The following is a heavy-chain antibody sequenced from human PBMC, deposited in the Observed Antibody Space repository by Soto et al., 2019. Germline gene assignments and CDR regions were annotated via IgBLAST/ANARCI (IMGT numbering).Heavy chain of an antibody. V-gene: IGHV1-69*13. CDR1: GGTFSXYA. J-gene: IGHJ6*02. D-gene: IGHD2-2*01. CDR2: IIPIFGTA. CDR3: ARDVVVVVPAATRPYYYYYGMDV. Sequence: SVKVSCKASGGTFSXYAISWVRQAPGQGLEWMGGIIPIFGTANYAQKFQGRVTITADESTSTAYMELSSLRSEDTAVYYCARDVVVVVPAATRPYYYYYGMDVWGQGTTVTVSS.